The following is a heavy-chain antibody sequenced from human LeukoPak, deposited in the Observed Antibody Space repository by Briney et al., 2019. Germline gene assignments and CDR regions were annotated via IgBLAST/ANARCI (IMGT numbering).Heavy chain of an antibody. V-gene: IGHV3-30-3*01. CDR2: ISYDGSNK. Sequence: PGGSLRLSCAASGFTFSTYAMHWVRQAPGKGLEWVAVISYDGSNKYYADSVKGRFTISRDNSKNTLYLQMNSLRAEDTAVYYCATWHSNPTYYGMDVWGQGTTVTVSS. CDR3: ATWHSNPTYYGMDV. CDR1: GFTFSTYA. J-gene: IGHJ6*02. D-gene: IGHD4-4*01.